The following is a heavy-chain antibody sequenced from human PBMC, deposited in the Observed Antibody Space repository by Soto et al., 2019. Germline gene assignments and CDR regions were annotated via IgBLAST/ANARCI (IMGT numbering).Heavy chain of an antibody. D-gene: IGHD1-1*01. J-gene: IGHJ6*02. CDR3: QLSTLYYYYNGMDV. CDR1: GGSFSGYY. V-gene: IGHV4-34*01. CDR2: INHSGST. Sequence: QVKLQQWGAGLLKPSETLSLTCAVYGGSFSGYYWSWIRQPPGKGLEWIGEINHSGSTNYNPSLKSRVTISVDTSKNQFSPKLSSVTAADTAVYYCQLSTLYYYYNGMDVWGQGTTVTVSS.